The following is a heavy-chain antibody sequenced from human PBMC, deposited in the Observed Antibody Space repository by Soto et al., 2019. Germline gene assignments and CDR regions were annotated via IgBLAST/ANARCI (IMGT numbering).Heavy chain of an antibody. V-gene: IGHV4-31*03. CDR2: IYFSGST. CDR3: ARDGPYCSGGSCYLYYYYGMDV. J-gene: IGHJ6*02. Sequence: SETLSLTCTVSGGSISSGGYYWSWIRQHPGKGLEWIGYIYFSGSTYYNPSLKSRVTISVDTSKNQFSLKLSSVTAADTAVYYCARDGPYCSGGSCYLYYYYGMDVWGQGTTVTVSS. CDR1: GGSISSGGYY. D-gene: IGHD2-15*01.